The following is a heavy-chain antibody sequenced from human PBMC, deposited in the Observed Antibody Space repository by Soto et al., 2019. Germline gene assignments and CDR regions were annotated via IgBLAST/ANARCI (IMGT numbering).Heavy chain of an antibody. CDR1: GYPVTAYY. J-gene: IGHJ3*02. D-gene: IGHD3-3*01. CDR3: ARGGGVGVAGSAAFEM. Sequence: QLHLVQSGAVVKKPGASVTVSCSASGYPVTAYYMHWVRQAPGRGLEWMGGINPATGAAKYTQTFQGEVTRTRDTSPSTGFMERGGLTSEAKAVSYCARGGGVGVAGSAAFEMWGQGTLVTVSS. CDR2: INPATGAA. V-gene: IGHV1-2*02.